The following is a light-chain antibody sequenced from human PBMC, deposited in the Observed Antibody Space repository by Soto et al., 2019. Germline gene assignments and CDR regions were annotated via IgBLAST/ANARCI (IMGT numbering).Light chain of an antibody. Sequence: QAVVTQESSLTVSPGGTVTLTRASSTGAVTSGHHPNWLQQKPGQAPRTLIYSTNNKQDWTPARFSGSLLEGKAALTVSGVQPEDEAEYYCLFYYGGAQPHWVFGGGTKLTVL. CDR1: TGAVTSGHH. V-gene: IGLV7-43*01. J-gene: IGLJ3*02. CDR3: LFYYGGAQPHWV. CDR2: STN.